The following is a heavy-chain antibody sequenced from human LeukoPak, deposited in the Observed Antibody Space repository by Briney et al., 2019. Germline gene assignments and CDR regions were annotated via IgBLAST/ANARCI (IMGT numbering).Heavy chain of an antibody. V-gene: IGHV3-11*05. CDR3: ARGHYGLDV. CDR1: GFTFSDNY. Sequence: GGSLRLSCAASGFTFSDNYMSWIRQAPGKGLEWVSYISNSGTYTNYPDSVRGRFTISRDNAKSSLYLQMNSLRPEDTAIYYCARGHYGLDVWGQGTTVTVSS. CDR2: ISNSGTYT. J-gene: IGHJ6*02.